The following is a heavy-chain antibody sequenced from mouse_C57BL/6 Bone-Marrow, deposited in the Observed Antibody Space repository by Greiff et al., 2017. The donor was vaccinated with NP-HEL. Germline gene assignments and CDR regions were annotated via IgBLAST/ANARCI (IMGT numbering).Heavy chain of an antibody. CDR2: ISDGGSYT. D-gene: IGHD4-1*01. V-gene: IGHV5-4*03. Sequence: EVKVVESWGGLVKPGGSLKLSCAASGFTFSSYAMSWVRQTPEKRLEWVATISDGGSYTYYPDNVKGRFTISRDNAKNNLYLQMSHLKSEDTAMYYCARNWVFDYWGQGTTLTVSS. CDR3: ARNWVFDY. J-gene: IGHJ2*01. CDR1: GFTFSSYA.